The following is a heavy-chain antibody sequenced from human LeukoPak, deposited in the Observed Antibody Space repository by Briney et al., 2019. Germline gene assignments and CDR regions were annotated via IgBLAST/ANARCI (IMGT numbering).Heavy chain of an antibody. V-gene: IGHV3-21*05. D-gene: IGHD3-16*01. CDR3: ARDWALDS. Sequence: GGSLRLSCTASGFTFSSYAMNWVRQAPGKGLEWVSFIRSSSGYTNYADSVKGRFTVSRDNAKKSLYLQMNSLRAEDTAVYYCARDWALDSWGQGTLVTVSS. J-gene: IGHJ4*02. CDR2: IRSSSGYT. CDR1: GFTFSSYA.